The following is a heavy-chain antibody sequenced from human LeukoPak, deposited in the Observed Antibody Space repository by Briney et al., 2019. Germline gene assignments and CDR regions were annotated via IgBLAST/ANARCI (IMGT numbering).Heavy chain of an antibody. V-gene: IGHV3-23*01. CDR3: AKWGCSGSSCYPFAY. J-gene: IGHJ4*02. CDR1: GFTFSSYA. Sequence: GGSLRLSCAASGFTFSSYAMSWVRQAPGKGLEWVSAMSGSSGRTYYADSVKGRFTISRGNSKNTLYVQMNSLRADDTAVYYCAKWGCSGSSCYPFAYWGQGTLVTVSS. D-gene: IGHD2-15*01. CDR2: MSGSSGRT.